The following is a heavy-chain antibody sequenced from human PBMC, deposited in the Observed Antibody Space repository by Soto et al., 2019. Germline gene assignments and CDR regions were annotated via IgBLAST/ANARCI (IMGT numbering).Heavy chain of an antibody. CDR2: ISGGGDAT. D-gene: IGHD3-10*01. CDR3: ARKVSGSTGRPDLWYFDL. CDR1: GFTFSGYA. Sequence: EVQLLDSVGGLVQPGGSLRLSCAASGFTFSGYALTWVRQAPGKGLEWVSAISGGGDATFYADSVKGRFTISRDNSKNTLYLQMNTLRAEDTAVYYCARKVSGSTGRPDLWYFDLWGRGTLVTVSS. J-gene: IGHJ2*01. V-gene: IGHV3-23*01.